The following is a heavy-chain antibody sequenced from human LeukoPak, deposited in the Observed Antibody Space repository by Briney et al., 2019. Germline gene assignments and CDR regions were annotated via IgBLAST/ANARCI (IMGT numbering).Heavy chain of an antibody. J-gene: IGHJ4*02. CDR1: GFTFSSYG. D-gene: IGHD3-10*01. Sequence: GGSLRLFCAASGFTFSSYGMHWVRQAPGKGLEWVAVISYDGSIKYYADSVKGRFTNSRDNSKNTLYLQMNSLRAEDTAVYYCAKDRGYGSGSYLVNNWGQGTLVTVSS. V-gene: IGHV3-30*18. CDR3: AKDRGYGSGSYLVNN. CDR2: ISYDGSIK.